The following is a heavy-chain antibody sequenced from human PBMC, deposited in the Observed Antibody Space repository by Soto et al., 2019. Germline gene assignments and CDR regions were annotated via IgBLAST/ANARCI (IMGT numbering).Heavy chain of an antibody. J-gene: IGHJ6*02. V-gene: IGHV3-48*02. CDR2: ISSSSSTI. Sequence: GGSLRLSCAASGFTFSSYSMNWVRQAPGKGLEWVSYISSSSSTIYYADSVKGRFTISRDNAKNSLYLQMNSLRDEDTAVYYCARDTNVGANSYYYGMDVWGQGTTVTVSS. CDR3: ARDTNVGANSYYYGMDV. D-gene: IGHD1-26*01. CDR1: GFTFSSYS.